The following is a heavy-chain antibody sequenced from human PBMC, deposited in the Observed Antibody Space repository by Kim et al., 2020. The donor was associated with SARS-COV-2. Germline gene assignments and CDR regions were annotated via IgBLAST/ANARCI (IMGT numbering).Heavy chain of an antibody. CDR2: ISYDGSNK. V-gene: IGHV3-30*18. CDR3: AKDPHHYYDRSGLSYFDY. CDR1: GFTFSSYG. D-gene: IGHD3-22*01. Sequence: GGSLRLSCAASGFTFSSYGMHWVRQDPGKGLEWVAVISYDGSNKYYADSVKGRFTISRDNSKNTLYLQMNSLRAEDTAVYYCAKDPHHYYDRSGLSYFDYLGQVSLFTVSS. J-gene: IGHJ4*02.